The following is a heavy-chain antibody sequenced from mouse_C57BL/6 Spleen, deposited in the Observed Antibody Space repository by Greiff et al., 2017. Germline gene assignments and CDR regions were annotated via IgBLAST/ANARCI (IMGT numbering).Heavy chain of an antibody. V-gene: IGHV1-55*01. CDR2: IYPGSGST. J-gene: IGHJ1*03. D-gene: IGHD2-5*01. CDR3: ARSYYSNLWYFDV. CDR1: GYTFTSYW. Sequence: VQLQQPGAELVKPGASVKMSCKASGYTFTSYWITWVKQRPGQGLEWIGDIYPGSGSTNYNEKFKSKATLTVDTSSSTAYMQLSSLTSEDSAVYYCARSYYSNLWYFDVWGTGTTVTVSS.